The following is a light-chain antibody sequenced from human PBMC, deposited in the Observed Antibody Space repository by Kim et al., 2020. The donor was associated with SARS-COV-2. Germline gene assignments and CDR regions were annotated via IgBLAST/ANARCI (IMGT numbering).Light chain of an antibody. CDR3: SSYAGINNLV. J-gene: IGLJ3*02. CDR1: SSDVGAYNY. V-gene: IGLV2-8*01. CDR2: GVN. Sequence: GQSVTISCTGTSSDVGAYNYVSWYQQHPGKAPNLMIYGVNKRPSGVPDRFSGSKSGNTASLTASGLQAEDEADYYCSSYAGINNLVFGGGTQLTVL.